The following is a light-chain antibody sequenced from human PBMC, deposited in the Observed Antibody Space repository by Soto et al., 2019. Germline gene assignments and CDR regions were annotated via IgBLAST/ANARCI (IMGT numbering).Light chain of an antibody. Sequence: QSALTQPASVSGSPGQSITISCTGTSSDVGGYDFVSWYQQHPGKAPKIMIYDVSKRPSGVPDRFSGSKSGNTASLTISGLQAEDEADYYCCSYAGGYTHAVFGGGTKLTVL. CDR3: CSYAGGYTHAV. J-gene: IGLJ2*01. CDR1: SSDVGGYDF. V-gene: IGLV2-11*01. CDR2: DVS.